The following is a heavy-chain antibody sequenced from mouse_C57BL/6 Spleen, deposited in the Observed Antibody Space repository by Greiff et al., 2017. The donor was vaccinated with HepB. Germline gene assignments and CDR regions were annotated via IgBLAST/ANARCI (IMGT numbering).Heavy chain of an antibody. Sequence: QVQLQPGAELVRPGSSVKLSCKASGYTFTSYWMHWVKQRPIQGLEWIGNIDPSDSETHYNQKFKDKATLTVDKSSSTAYMQLSSLTSEDSAVYYCARSRGSFFDYWGQGTTLTVSS. CDR1: GYTFTSYW. V-gene: IGHV1-52*01. J-gene: IGHJ2*01. CDR3: ARSRGSFFDY. CDR2: IDPSDSET.